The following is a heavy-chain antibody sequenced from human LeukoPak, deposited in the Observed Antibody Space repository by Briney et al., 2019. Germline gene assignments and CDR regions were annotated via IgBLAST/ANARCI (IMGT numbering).Heavy chain of an antibody. CDR1: GGSISSSSYY. CDR2: IYYSGST. Sequence: SETLSLTCTVSGGSISSSSYYWGWIRQPPGKGLEWSASIYYSGSTYYNPSLKSRVTISVDTSKNQFSLKLSSVTAADTAVYYCARLDNYYDILTGYLYYFDYWGQGTLVTVSS. V-gene: IGHV4-39*01. CDR3: ARLDNYYDILTGYLYYFDY. J-gene: IGHJ4*02. D-gene: IGHD3-9*01.